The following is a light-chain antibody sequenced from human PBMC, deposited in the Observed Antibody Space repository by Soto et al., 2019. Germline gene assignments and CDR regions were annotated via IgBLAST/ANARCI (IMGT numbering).Light chain of an antibody. CDR3: QQRSNWRIFT. J-gene: IGKJ3*01. Sequence: EIVLTQSPATLSLSPGERATLSCRASQSVSSYLAWYQQKPGQAPRLLIYDASNRATGIPARFSGSGSGTDFTLTISSLEPEDFAGYYCQQRSNWRIFTVGPGTKVDIK. CDR2: DAS. V-gene: IGKV3-11*01. CDR1: QSVSSY.